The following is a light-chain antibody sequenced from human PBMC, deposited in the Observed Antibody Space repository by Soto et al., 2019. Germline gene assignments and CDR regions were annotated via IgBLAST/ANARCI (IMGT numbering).Light chain of an antibody. CDR3: LSYTSSKSCV. CDR2: EVS. Sequence: QSALTQPASVSGSPGQSITISCTGTSSDVGAYKSVSWYQQHPGQAPKLIIYEVSNRPSGVSNRFSGFKSGNTASLTISGLEAEDEAHYFCLSYTSSKSCVFGGGTKLTVL. J-gene: IGLJ3*02. CDR1: SSDVGAYKS. V-gene: IGLV2-14*01.